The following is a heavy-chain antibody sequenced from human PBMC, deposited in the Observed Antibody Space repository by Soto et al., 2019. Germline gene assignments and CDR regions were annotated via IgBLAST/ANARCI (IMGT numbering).Heavy chain of an antibody. CDR1: GYTFTGYY. D-gene: IGHD6-19*01. CDR3: ARDWAWSSGWSPGGY. J-gene: IGHJ4*02. CDR2: INPNSGGT. V-gene: IGHV1-2*02. Sequence: QVQLVQSGAEVKKPGASVKVSCKASGYTFTGYYMHWVRQAPGQGLEWMGWINPNSGGTNYAQKFQGRVTMTRDTSISTAYMELSRLRSYDTAVYYCARDWAWSSGWSPGGYWGQGTLVTVSS.